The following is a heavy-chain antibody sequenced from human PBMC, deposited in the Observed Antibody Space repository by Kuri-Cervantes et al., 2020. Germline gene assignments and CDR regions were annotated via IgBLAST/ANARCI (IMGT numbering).Heavy chain of an antibody. V-gene: IGHV4-38-2*02. D-gene: IGHD2-8*02. CDR3: ARVALGGVFFEY. Sequence: SETLSLTCTVSGYSISSGYYWGWIRQPPGKGLEWIGSIYHSGSTYYNPSLKSRVTISVDTSKNQFSLKLSSVTAADTAVYYCARVALGGVFFEYWGQGTLVTVSS. CDR2: IYHSGST. J-gene: IGHJ4*02. CDR1: GYSISSGYY.